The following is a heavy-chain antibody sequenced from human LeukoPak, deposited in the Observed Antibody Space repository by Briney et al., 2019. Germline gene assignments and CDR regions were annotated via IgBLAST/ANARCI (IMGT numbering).Heavy chain of an antibody. CDR1: GFTFSSYW. CDR3: ASLLWFGESLYAPYYYYGMDV. Sequence: PGGSLRLSCAASGFTFSSYWMSWVRQAPGKGLEWVANIKQDGSEKYYVDSVKGRFTISRDNAKNSLYLQMNSLRAEDTAVYYCASLLWFGESLYAPYYYYGMDVWGQGTTVTVSS. CDR2: IKQDGSEK. V-gene: IGHV3-7*01. J-gene: IGHJ6*02. D-gene: IGHD3-10*01.